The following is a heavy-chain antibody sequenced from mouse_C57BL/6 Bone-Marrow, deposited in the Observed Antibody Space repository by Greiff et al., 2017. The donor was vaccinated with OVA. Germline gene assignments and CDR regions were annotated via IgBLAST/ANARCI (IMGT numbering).Heavy chain of an antibody. CDR2: LNPGSGGT. D-gene: IGHD2-4*01. J-gene: IGHJ4*01. CDR3: ARWGIYYDYYYYAMDY. CDR1: GYAFTNYL. Sequence: VQVVESGAELVRPGTSVKVSCKASGYAFTNYLIEWVKQRPGQGLAWIGVLNPGSGGTNYNEKFKGKATLTADKSSSTAYMQLSSLTSEDSAVYFCARWGIYYDYYYYAMDYWGQGTSVTVSS. V-gene: IGHV1-54*01.